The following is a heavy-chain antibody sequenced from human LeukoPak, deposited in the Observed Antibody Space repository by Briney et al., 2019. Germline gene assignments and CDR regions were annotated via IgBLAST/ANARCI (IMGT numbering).Heavy chain of an antibody. CDR2: IYYSGGT. V-gene: IGHV4-59*01. CDR1: GGSISSYY. Sequence: SETLSLTCTVSGGSISSYYWSWIRQPPGKGLEWIGYIYYSGGTNYNPSLKSRVTISVDTSKNQFSLKLSSVTAADTAVYYCARGDSGSYDYWGQGTLVTVSS. J-gene: IGHJ4*02. D-gene: IGHD1-26*01. CDR3: ARGDSGSYDY.